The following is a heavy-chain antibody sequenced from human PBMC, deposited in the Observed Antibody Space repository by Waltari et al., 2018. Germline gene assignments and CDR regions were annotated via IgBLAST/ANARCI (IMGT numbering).Heavy chain of an antibody. CDR1: VGSISSYY. CDR2: IYYSGST. Sequence: QVQLQESGPGLVKPSETLSLTCTVSVGSISSYYWSWIRQPPGKGLEWIGYIYYSGSTNYNPSLKSRVTISVDTSKNQFSLKLSSVTAADTAVYYCARGINSYGDDYWGQGTLVTVSS. V-gene: IGHV4-59*01. D-gene: IGHD5-18*01. CDR3: ARGINSYGDDY. J-gene: IGHJ4*02.